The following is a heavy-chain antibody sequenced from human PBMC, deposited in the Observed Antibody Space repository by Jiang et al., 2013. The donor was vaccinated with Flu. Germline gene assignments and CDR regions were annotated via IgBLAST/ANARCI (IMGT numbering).Heavy chain of an antibody. CDR2: IYYSGST. J-gene: IGHJ5*02. D-gene: IGHD3-3*01. CDR3: ARHKKDYDFWSGYYPNWFDP. CDR1: GGSISSYY. V-gene: IGHV4-59*08. Sequence: SGSGLVKPSETLSLTCTVSGGSISSYYWSWIRQPPGKGLEWIGYIYYSGSTNYNPSLKSRVTISVDTSKNQFSLKLSSVTAADTAVYYCARHKKDYDFWSGYYPNWFDPWGQGTLVTVSS.